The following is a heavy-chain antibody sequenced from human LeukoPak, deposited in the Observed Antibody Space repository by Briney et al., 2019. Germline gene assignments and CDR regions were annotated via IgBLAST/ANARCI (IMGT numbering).Heavy chain of an antibody. J-gene: IGHJ6*02. Sequence: GGSLRLSCAASGFTVSSNYMGWVRQAPGKGLEWVSVIYSGGSTYYADSVKGRFTISRDNSKNTLYLQMNSLRAEDTAVYYCATSSSSDRPYYYYGTDVWGQGTTVTVSS. CDR2: IYSGGST. CDR3: ATSSSSDRPYYYYGTDV. V-gene: IGHV3-53*01. CDR1: GFTVSSNY. D-gene: IGHD6-25*01.